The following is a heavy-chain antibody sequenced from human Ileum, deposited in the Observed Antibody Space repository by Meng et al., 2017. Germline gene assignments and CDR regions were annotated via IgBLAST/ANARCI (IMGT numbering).Heavy chain of an antibody. CDR1: EFTFSTYA. CDR3: ARKGWAADAFDI. Sequence: GESLKISCVASEFTFSTYAMSWVRQAPGKGLEWVSAISGAGGNTYYADSVKGRFAISRDNSKNTLYLQMNSLRAEDTAVYYCARKGWAADAFDIWGQGTMVTVSS. D-gene: IGHD2-15*01. J-gene: IGHJ3*02. V-gene: IGHV3-23*01. CDR2: ISGAGGNT.